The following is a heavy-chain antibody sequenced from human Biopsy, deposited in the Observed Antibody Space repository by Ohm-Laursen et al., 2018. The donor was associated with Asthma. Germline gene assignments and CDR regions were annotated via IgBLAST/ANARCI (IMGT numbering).Heavy chain of an antibody. D-gene: IGHD1-1*01. V-gene: IGHV3-21*01. Sequence: SLTLSFTASVFTFSGYTMNRVRQAPGKGLAWVSSSTSSSSYIFYADSVKGRITISRVNLRNSLYLQMNSVRAEDTTVDYCARVAPTEGYIDYWGQGTLVTVSS. J-gene: IGHJ4*02. CDR1: VFTFSGYT. CDR3: ARVAPTEGYIDY. CDR2: STSSSSYI.